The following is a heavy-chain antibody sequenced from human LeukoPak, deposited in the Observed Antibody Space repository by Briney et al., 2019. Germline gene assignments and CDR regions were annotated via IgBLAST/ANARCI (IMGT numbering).Heavy chain of an antibody. CDR2: MSHSGVKE. Sequence: PGGSLRLSCAASEFIFSDFDMHWVRQAPGKGLQWVALMSHSGVKESYADSVKGRFTISRDNSNNALYLRMNSLRAEDTAVYYCANSPRTVTRFDYWGQGTLVTVSS. CDR3: ANSPRTVTRFDY. J-gene: IGHJ4*02. D-gene: IGHD4-11*01. V-gene: IGHV3-30*18. CDR1: EFIFSDFD.